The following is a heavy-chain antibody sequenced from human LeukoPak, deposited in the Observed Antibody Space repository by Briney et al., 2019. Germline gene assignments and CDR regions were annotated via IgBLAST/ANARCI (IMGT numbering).Heavy chain of an antibody. V-gene: IGHV3-48*02. CDR1: GFTFSSFN. Sequence: GGSLRLSCVTSGFTFSSFNMYWVRQAPGKGLEWVSYISSSSSIMFYADSVKGRFTISRDNAKNSLYLQMHSLRDEDTAVYYCARDLISGHYTFDYWGQGTLVTVSS. CDR3: ARDLISGHYTFDY. J-gene: IGHJ4*02. CDR2: ISSSSSIM. D-gene: IGHD1-26*01.